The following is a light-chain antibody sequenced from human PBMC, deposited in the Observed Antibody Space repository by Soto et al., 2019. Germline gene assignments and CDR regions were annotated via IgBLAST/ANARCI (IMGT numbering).Light chain of an antibody. Sequence: QSVLTQPLSVSGSPGQSVTISCTGTSSDVGSYNYVSWYQQHPGEAPKLMIYDVTKRPSGVPDRFSGSKSGNTASLTISGLQAEDEADYYCCSYAGSYNLGIFGGGTKLTVL. CDR1: SSDVGSYNY. CDR2: DVT. V-gene: IGLV2-11*01. J-gene: IGLJ2*01. CDR3: CSYAGSYNLGI.